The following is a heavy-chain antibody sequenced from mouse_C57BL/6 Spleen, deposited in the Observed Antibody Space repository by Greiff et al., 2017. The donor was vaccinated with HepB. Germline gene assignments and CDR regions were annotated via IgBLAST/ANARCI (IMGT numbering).Heavy chain of an antibody. J-gene: IGHJ3*01. CDR2: INPSTGGT. D-gene: IGHD1-1*01. Sequence: VQLKESGPELVKPGASVKISCKASGYSFTGYYMHWVKQSPEKSLEWIGEINPSTGGTTYNQKFKAKATLTVDQSSSTAYMQLKSLTSEDSAVYYCARKSHYYGSKVWFAYWGQGTLVTVSA. CDR3: ARKSHYYGSKVWFAY. CDR1: GYSFTGYY. V-gene: IGHV1-42*01.